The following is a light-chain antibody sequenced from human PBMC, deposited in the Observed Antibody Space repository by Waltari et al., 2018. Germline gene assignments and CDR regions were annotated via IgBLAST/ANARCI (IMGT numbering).Light chain of an antibody. V-gene: IGKV1-5*03. CDR2: RAS. CDR1: QSVNTW. J-gene: IGKJ1*01. Sequence: IQMTQSPSTLSASAGDRVVITCRASQSVNTWLAWYQQRPGKAPNLLIYRASSLQSGVPSRFSGRGSGTEFTLTINSLQPDDFASYYCQQYNSSSGTFGQGTEVEIK. CDR3: QQYNSSSGT.